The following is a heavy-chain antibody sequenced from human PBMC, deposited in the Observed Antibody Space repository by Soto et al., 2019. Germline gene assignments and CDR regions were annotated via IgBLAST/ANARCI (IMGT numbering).Heavy chain of an antibody. Sequence: ASVKVSCKASGGTFSSYAISWVRQAPGQGLEWMGGIIPIFGTANYAQKFQGRVTITADESTSTAYMELSSLRSEDTAVYYCATSFYRAMPAWGQGTLVTVSS. CDR3: ATSFYRAMPA. CDR1: GGTFSSYA. D-gene: IGHD5-18*01. V-gene: IGHV1-69*13. J-gene: IGHJ4*02. CDR2: IIPIFGTA.